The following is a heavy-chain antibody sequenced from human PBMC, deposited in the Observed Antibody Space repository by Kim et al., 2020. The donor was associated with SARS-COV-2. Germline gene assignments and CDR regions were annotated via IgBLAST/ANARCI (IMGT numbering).Heavy chain of an antibody. J-gene: IGHJ4*02. CDR2: S. V-gene: IGHV4-59*09. CDR3: ARGGSYTALDY. Sequence: SNSNPSLRSRVNISVDTTKNQFSLRLSCVTAADAAVYYCARGGSYTALDYWGQGALVTVSS. D-gene: IGHD2-2*02.